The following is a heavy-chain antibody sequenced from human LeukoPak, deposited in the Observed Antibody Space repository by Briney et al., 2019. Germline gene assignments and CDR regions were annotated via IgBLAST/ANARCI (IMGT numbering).Heavy chain of an antibody. J-gene: IGHJ4*02. CDR1: GGTFSSYA. D-gene: IGHD1-26*01. V-gene: IGHV1-69*01. CDR3: ARGSRSGSYLFDY. Sequence: SVNVSCKASGGTFSSYAISWVRQAPGQGLEWMGGIIPIFGTANYAQKFQGRVTITADDSTSTAYMELSSLRSEDTAVYYCARGSRSGSYLFDYWGQGTLVTVSS. CDR2: IIPIFGTA.